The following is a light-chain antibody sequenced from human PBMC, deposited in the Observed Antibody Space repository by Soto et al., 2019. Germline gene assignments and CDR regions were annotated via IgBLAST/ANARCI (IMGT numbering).Light chain of an antibody. J-gene: IGLJ2*01. Sequence: QSALTQPASVSGSPGRSITISCTGTSSDVGSYDYVPWYLHHPGKAPKLIIYEVSNRPSGVSNRFSGSKSGNTASLTISGLQAEDEADYYCSSYTSNTTVIFGGGTKLTVL. CDR1: SSDVGSYDY. V-gene: IGLV2-14*01. CDR3: SSYTSNTTVI. CDR2: EVS.